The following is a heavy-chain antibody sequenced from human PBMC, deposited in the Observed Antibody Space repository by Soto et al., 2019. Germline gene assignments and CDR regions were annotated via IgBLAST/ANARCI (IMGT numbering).Heavy chain of an antibody. V-gene: IGHV1-69*13. Sequence: SVKGSCKASGGTFSSYASSWVRQAPGQGLEWMGGIIPIFGTANYAQKFQGRVTITADESTSTAYMELSSLRSEDTAVYYCARVLHSSSLNWFDPWGQGTLVTVSS. J-gene: IGHJ5*02. D-gene: IGHD6-6*01. CDR1: GGTFSSYA. CDR2: IIPIFGTA. CDR3: ARVLHSSSLNWFDP.